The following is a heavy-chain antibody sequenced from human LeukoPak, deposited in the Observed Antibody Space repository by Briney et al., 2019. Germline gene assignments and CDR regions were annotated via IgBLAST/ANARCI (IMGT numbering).Heavy chain of an antibody. CDR1: GDSISSGDYY. CDR2: ISYSGMT. V-gene: IGHV4-30-2*03. Sequence: PSQTLSLTCTVSGDSISSGDYYWSWIRQPAGKGLEWIASISYSGMTYYNPSLESRVTLSLDTSKSQFSLKLTSVTAADTAVYYCARLFLGGYSYGRRKLNWFDPWGQGTLVTVSS. D-gene: IGHD5-18*01. CDR3: ARLFLGGYSYGRRKLNWFDP. J-gene: IGHJ5*02.